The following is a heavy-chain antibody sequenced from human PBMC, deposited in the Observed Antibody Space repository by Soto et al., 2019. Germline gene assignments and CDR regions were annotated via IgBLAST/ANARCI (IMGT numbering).Heavy chain of an antibody. Sequence: QVQLVQSGAEVKKPGSSVKISCKASGGTFRTNAFSWVRQAPGQGLEWMGGIIPIFPTPDYPQKFQGRVTITADESTTTTYMELSSLSSEDTATYYCAKDRARQLLGANYYYLMDVWGQGTTVTVSS. CDR3: AKDRARQLLGANYYYLMDV. CDR2: IIPIFPTP. CDR1: GGTFRTNA. J-gene: IGHJ6*02. D-gene: IGHD5-18*01. V-gene: IGHV1-69*12.